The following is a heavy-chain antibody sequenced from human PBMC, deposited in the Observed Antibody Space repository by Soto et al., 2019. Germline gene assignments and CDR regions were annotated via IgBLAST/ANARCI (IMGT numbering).Heavy chain of an antibody. Sequence: GGSTRLSRTASWLTISHLSMNRVRKETGKGLEWVSSISSSSSYIYYADSVKGRFTISRDNAKNSLYLQMNSLRAEDTAVYYCARDLVGALYGMDVWVQGPTVTVSS. D-gene: IGHD1-26*01. CDR3: ARDLVGALYGMDV. J-gene: IGHJ6*02. CDR2: ISSSSSYI. V-gene: IGHV3-21*01. CDR1: WLTISHLS.